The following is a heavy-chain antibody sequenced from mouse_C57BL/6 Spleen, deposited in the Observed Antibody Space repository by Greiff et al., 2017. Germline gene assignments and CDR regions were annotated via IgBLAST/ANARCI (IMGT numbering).Heavy chain of an antibody. CDR3: ARGDYSNYGYAMDY. CDR2: ISYSGST. D-gene: IGHD2-5*01. CDR1: GYSITSGYD. V-gene: IGHV3-1*01. J-gene: IGHJ4*01. Sequence: EVQGVESGPGMVKPSQSLSLTCTVTGYSITSGYDWHWIRHFPGNKLEWMGYISYSGSTNYNPSLKTRISITHDTSKNHFFLKLNSVTTEDTATYYGARGDYSNYGYAMDYWGQGTSVTVSS.